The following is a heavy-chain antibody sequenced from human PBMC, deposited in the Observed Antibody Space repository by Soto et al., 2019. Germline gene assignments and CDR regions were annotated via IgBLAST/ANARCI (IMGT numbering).Heavy chain of an antibody. CDR3: AKDMENGYNPYYYYGMDP. Sequence: XCSVRLFVAAGGFIFHDCGMVMIKQAPGKVLEWVSSISWNSVSIGYADSVKGRFTISRDNAKNSLYLQMNTLRAEDTALYYCAKDMENGYNPYYYYGMDPWVQGTPATVS. D-gene: IGHD3-10*01. V-gene: IGHV3-9*01. J-gene: IGHJ6*02. CDR1: GFIFHDCG. CDR2: ISWNSVSI.